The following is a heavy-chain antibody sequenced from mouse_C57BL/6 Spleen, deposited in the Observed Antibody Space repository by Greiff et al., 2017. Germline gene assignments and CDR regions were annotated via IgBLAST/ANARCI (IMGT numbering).Heavy chain of an antibody. D-gene: IGHD2-1*01. CDR3: ARDGNYSWYFDV. CDR1: GFSLTSYG. J-gene: IGHJ1*03. CDR2: IWSGGST. Sequence: QVQLQQSGPGLVQPSQSLSITCTVSGFSLTSYGVHWVRQSPGKGLEWLGVIWSGGSTDYNAAFISRLSISKDNSKSQVFFKMNSLQADDTAIYYCARDGNYSWYFDVWGTGTTVTVSS. V-gene: IGHV2-2*01.